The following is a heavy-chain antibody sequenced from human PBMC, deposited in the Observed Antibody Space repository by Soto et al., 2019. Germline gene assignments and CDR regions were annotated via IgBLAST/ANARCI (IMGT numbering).Heavy chain of an antibody. D-gene: IGHD2-2*02. CDR2: IYHSGST. CDR1: GGSISSGGYS. Sequence: SETLSLTCAVSGGSISSGGYSWSWIRQPPGKGLEWIGYIYHSGSTYYNPSLKSRVTISVDRSKNQFSLKLSSVTAADTAVYYCATAAGGRCSSKSCYTDPWFDPWGQGTLVTVSS. CDR3: ATAAGGRCSSKSCYTDPWFDP. V-gene: IGHV4-30-2*01. J-gene: IGHJ5*02.